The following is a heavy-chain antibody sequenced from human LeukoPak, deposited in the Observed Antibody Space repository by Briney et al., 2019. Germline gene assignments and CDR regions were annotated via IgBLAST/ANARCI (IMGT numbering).Heavy chain of an antibody. V-gene: IGHV3-23*01. CDR2: ISGSGDNT. Sequence: PGGSLRLSCAASGFTFRSYGMHWVRQAPGKGLDWVSAISGSGDNTYYADSVKGRFTISRDNSKNTLYLQMNSLRAEDTAVYYCAKEGLYYDSSGYYRLRFDYWGQGTLVTVSS. J-gene: IGHJ4*02. CDR3: AKEGLYYDSSGYYRLRFDY. CDR1: GFTFRSYG. D-gene: IGHD3-22*01.